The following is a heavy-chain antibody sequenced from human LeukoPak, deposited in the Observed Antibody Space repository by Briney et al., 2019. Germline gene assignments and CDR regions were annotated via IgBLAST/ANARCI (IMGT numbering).Heavy chain of an antibody. J-gene: IGHJ3*02. Sequence: ASVKVSCKVSGCTLIELSMHWVRQPPGKGLEWMGGFDPEDGETIYAQKFQGRVTMTEDTSTDTAYMELSSLRSEDTAVYYCASSQGSRGVRHDAFDIWGQGTMVTVSS. CDR1: GCTLIELS. CDR3: ASSQGSRGVRHDAFDI. V-gene: IGHV1-24*01. D-gene: IGHD3-3*01. CDR2: FDPEDGET.